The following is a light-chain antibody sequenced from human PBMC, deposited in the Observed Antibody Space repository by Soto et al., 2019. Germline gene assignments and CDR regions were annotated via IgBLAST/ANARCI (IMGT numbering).Light chain of an antibody. J-gene: IGKJ1*01. CDR1: QYINTR. CDR2: QTS. V-gene: IGKV3-11*01. CDR3: HQRQSWPRT. Sequence: EIVLTQSPATLSSFPGDRVTLSCRASQYINTRLAWYQHRPGQAPRLLIYQTSIRAAGIPARFSASGTGTDFTLTISDVQPADFAVYYCHQRQSWPRTFGQGTKVDTK.